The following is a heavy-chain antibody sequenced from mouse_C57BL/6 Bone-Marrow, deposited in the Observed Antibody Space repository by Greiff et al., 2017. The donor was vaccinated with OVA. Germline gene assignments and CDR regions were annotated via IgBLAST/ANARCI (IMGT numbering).Heavy chain of an antibody. CDR3: AKIRDYYGSNWYFDV. V-gene: IGHV2-5*01. CDR1: GFSLTSYG. J-gene: IGHJ1*03. CDR2: IWRGGST. D-gene: IGHD1-1*01. Sequence: QVQLQQSGPGLVQPSQSLSITCTVSGFSLTSYGVHWVRQSPGKGLEWLGVIWRGGSTDYNAAFMSRLSITKDNSKSQVFFKMNSLQADDTAIYYCAKIRDYYGSNWYFDVWGTGTTVTVSS.